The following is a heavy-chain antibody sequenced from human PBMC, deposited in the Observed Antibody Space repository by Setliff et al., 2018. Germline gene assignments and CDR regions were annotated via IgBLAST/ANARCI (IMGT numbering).Heavy chain of an antibody. CDR2: INTNTGNP. CDR1: GYTFTSYG. V-gene: IGHV7-4-1*02. J-gene: IGHJ6*03. D-gene: IGHD4-4*01. CDR3: ARASRFGTTVYRGYYYMDV. Sequence: GASVKVSCKASGYTFTSYGVSRVRQAPGQGLEWMGWINTNTGNPSYAQGFTGRFVFSLDTSVTTAYLQISSLKAEDTAVYYCARASRFGTTVYRGYYYMDVWGKGTTVTVSS.